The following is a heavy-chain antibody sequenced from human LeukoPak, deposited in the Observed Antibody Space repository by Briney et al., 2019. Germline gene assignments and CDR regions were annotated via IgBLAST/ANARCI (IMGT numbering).Heavy chain of an antibody. J-gene: IGHJ6*03. CDR1: GFAFNTYS. CDR3: ARVRAGLSAGYYYYMDV. D-gene: IGHD3-10*01. Sequence: GRSLRLSCAASGFAFNTYSMNWVRQAPGKGLEWVSYITSTSSTIHHADSVKGRFTISRDNVKNSLSLQMNSLRAEDTAVYYCARVRAGLSAGYYYYMDVWDKGTTVTVSS. CDR2: ITSTSSTI. V-gene: IGHV3-48*01.